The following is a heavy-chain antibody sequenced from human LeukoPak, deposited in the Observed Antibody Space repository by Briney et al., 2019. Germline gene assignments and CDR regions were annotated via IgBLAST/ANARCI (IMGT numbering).Heavy chain of an antibody. J-gene: IGHJ4*02. D-gene: IGHD3-16*01. CDR3: AKGRRLYAYDY. V-gene: IGHV3-23*01. CDR2: ISGSGGST. CDR1: GFTFSSYA. Sequence: GGSLRLSCAASGFTFSSYAMSWVRQTPGKRLEWGSVISGSGGSTYYADSVKGRFTISRDNSKNTLYLQMNSLRAEDTALYYCAKGRRLYAYDYWGQGTLVTVSS.